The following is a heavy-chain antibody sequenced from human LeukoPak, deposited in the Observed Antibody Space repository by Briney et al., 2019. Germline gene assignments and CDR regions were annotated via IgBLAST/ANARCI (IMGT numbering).Heavy chain of an antibody. J-gene: IGHJ5*02. CDR2: INPSGGST. CDR1: GYTFTSYY. D-gene: IGHD3-10*01. Sequence: ASVKVSCKASGYTFTSYYMHWVRQAPGQGLEWMGIINPSGGSTSYAQKFQGRVTMTRDTSTSTDYMWLSSPRSEDTAVYYCARSDGSGSYYNNWFDPWGQGTLVTVSS. V-gene: IGHV1-46*01. CDR3: ARSDGSGSYYNNWFDP.